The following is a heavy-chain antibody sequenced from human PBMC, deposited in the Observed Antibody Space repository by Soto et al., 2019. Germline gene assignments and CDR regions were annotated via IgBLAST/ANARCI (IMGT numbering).Heavy chain of an antibody. CDR2: FIPIFGTP. J-gene: IGHJ6*02. D-gene: IGHD1-26*01. CDR1: GDSFRSYS. Sequence: SVKVSGKASGDSFRSYSLSWVRQAPGQGLEWIGGFIPIFGTPNYAPKFQGRLTISADESTSTVSMDLSSLRSEDTAVYFCAWARGLVHNYYYYGMDVWGQGTTVTVSS. CDR3: AWARGLVHNYYYYGMDV. V-gene: IGHV1-69*13.